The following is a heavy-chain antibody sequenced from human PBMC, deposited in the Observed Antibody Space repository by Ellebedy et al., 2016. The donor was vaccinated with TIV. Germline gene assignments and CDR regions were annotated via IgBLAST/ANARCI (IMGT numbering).Heavy chain of an antibody. J-gene: IGHJ4*02. V-gene: IGHV1-46*01. CDR3: AIRYSSGWSLDY. CDR2: INPSGGRT. Sequence: ASVKVSCXASGHMFTDYYMHWVRQAPGQGLEWMGIINPSGGRTSYAQKFQGRVTMTRDTSTSTVYMELSSLRSEDTAVYYCAIRYSSGWSLDYWGQGTLVTVSS. D-gene: IGHD6-19*01. CDR1: GHMFTDYY.